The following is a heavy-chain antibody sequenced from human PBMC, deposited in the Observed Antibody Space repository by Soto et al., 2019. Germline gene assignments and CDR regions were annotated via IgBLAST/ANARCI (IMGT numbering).Heavy chain of an antibody. CDR2: INHSGST. Sequence: PSETLSLTCAVYGGSFSGYYWSWIRQPPGKGLEWIGEINHSGSTNYNPSLKSRVTISVDTSKNQFSLKLSSVTAADTAVYYCARSLGRKTKIDYWGQGTLVTVSS. CDR1: GGSFSGYY. V-gene: IGHV4-34*01. CDR3: ARSLGRKTKIDY. J-gene: IGHJ4*02. D-gene: IGHD3-16*02.